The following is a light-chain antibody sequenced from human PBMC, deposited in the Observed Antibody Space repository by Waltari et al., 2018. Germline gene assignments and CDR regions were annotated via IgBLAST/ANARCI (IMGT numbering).Light chain of an antibody. CDR3: QHYVAIPAT. Sequence: EIVLTQSPDTLSLSPGDRATLSCRASQSVGRSLAWYQQKPGQAPGLLIFGAANRATGIPDSVNGRGAGTDFILSISRLEPEDLAVDYGQHYVAIPATFGQGTKVEIK. J-gene: IGKJ1*01. CDR1: QSVGRS. CDR2: GAA. V-gene: IGKV3-20*01.